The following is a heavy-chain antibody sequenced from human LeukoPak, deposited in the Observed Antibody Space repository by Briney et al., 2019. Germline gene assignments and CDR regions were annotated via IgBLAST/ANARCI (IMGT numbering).Heavy chain of an antibody. J-gene: IGHJ4*02. CDR3: ARGDSGSYYFDY. CDR2: ISGSGGST. D-gene: IGHD1-26*01. CDR1: GITFSSYA. Sequence: PGGSLRLSCAASGITFSSYAMSWVRQAPGKGLEWVSAISGSGGSTYYADSVKGRFTISRDNSKNTLYLQMNSLRAEDTAVYYCARGDSGSYYFDYWGQGTLVTVSS. V-gene: IGHV3-23*01.